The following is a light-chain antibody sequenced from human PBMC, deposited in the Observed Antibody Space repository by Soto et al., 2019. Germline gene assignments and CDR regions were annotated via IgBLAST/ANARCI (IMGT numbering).Light chain of an antibody. V-gene: IGKV1-9*01. J-gene: IGKJ2*01. CDR1: QGISTY. CDR2: GAS. Sequence: DIQLTQSPSFLSASVGDRVTITCRASQGISTYLAWYLQRPGKAPKLLIYGASTLQSGVPSRFSGSGSGTEFTLTISSLQPEDFGTYYCQQHNSDWYAFGQGTKLEIK. CDR3: QQHNSDWYA.